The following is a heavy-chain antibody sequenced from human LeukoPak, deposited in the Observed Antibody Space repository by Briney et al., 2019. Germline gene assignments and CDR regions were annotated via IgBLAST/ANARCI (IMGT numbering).Heavy chain of an antibody. V-gene: IGHV4-59*06. CDR3: ARTSDSSGYYYGEYFQH. J-gene: IGHJ1*01. D-gene: IGHD3-22*01. CDR1: GGSISSYY. Sequence: SETLSLTCTVSGGSISSYYWSWIRQPPGKGLEWIGYIYYSGSTYYNPSLKSRVTISVDTSKNQFSLKLSSVTAADTAVYYCARTSDSSGYYYGEYFQHWGQGTLVTVSS. CDR2: IYYSGST.